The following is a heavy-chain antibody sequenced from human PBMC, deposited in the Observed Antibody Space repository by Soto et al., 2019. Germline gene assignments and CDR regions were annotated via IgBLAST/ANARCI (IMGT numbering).Heavy chain of an antibody. Sequence: QVQLMQSGAEVKKPGASVKVSCKTSGYTFTMYGISWVRQAPEQGLEWMGWISTYNGNTNSAQKFQGRVTMTTDTSTSTAYMELRSLRSDDTAVYYCARSPYTNSWYYFDYWGQGTLVTVSS. V-gene: IGHV1-18*01. D-gene: IGHD6-13*01. CDR1: GYTFTMYG. CDR3: ARSPYTNSWYYFDY. CDR2: ISTYNGNT. J-gene: IGHJ4*02.